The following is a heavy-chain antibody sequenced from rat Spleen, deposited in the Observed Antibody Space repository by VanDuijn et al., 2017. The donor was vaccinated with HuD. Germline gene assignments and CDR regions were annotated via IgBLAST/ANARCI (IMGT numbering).Heavy chain of an antibody. CDR3: TRNWDY. V-gene: IGHV5-31*01. CDR1: GFTFNNYW. J-gene: IGHJ2*01. D-gene: IGHD3-6*01. CDR2: ITHIGGTT. Sequence: EVQLVESGGGLVQPGRSLKLSCVASGFTFNNYWMTWIRQAPGKGLEWVASITHIGGTTYYPDSVQGRFTISRDDATSTLYLQMEGLRSGDTATYYCTRNWDYWGQGVMVTVSS.